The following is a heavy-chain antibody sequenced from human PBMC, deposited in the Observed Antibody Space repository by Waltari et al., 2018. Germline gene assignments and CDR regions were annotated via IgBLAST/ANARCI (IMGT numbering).Heavy chain of an antibody. CDR3: SRRLDA. J-gene: IGHJ6*02. CDR2: IKEDGSEK. CDR1: GFTFSSLW. Sequence: EVQLVESGGGLVQPGGSLRLSCAASGFTFSSLWMDWVRQAPGRGLEWVANIKEDGSEKYYVDSVKGRFIISRDNAKNSLYLQMTSLRVEDTAVYYCSRRLDAWGQGTTVTVSS. V-gene: IGHV3-7*01.